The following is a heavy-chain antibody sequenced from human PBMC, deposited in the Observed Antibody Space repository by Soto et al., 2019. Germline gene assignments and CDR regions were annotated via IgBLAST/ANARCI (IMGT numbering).Heavy chain of an antibody. CDR2: IYDSGST. CDR3: ARGGTRAYFHH. J-gene: IGHJ1*01. V-gene: IGHV4-31*03. Sequence: QVQLQESGPGLVKPSQTLSLTCTFSGGSISSGGYYWSWIRQHPGEGLEWIGSIYDSGSTYYNPSLKSRVTISVDASKNQLSLKLASVTAADTAMYYCARGGTRAYFHHWGQGTLVTVSS. D-gene: IGHD1-1*01. CDR1: GGSISSGGYY.